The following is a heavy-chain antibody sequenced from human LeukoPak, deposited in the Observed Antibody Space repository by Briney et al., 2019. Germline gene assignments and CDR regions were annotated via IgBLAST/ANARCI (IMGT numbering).Heavy chain of an antibody. CDR1: GLSLRTRGGG. D-gene: IGHD6-25*01. CDR2: IYWDDDK. J-gene: IGHJ5*02. Sequence: SGPTLVNPPQTLTLSCTFSGLSLRTRGGGVGWIRQPPGKALEWLALIYWDDDKRYSPSLKSRLTITKDTSKNQVVLTMTNMDPVDTATYYCAHSRLPQGWFDPWGQGTLVTVSS. CDR3: AHSRLPQGWFDP. V-gene: IGHV2-5*02.